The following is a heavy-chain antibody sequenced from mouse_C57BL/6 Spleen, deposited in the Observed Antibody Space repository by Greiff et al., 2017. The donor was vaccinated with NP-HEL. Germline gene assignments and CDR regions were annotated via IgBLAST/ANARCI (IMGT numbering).Heavy chain of an antibody. CDR2: INPNNGGT. V-gene: IGHV1-26*01. J-gene: IGHJ4*01. D-gene: IGHD2-2*01. Sequence: EVQLQQSGPELVKPGASVKISCKASGYTFTDYYMNWVKQSHGKSLEWIGDINPNNGGTSYNQKFKGKAPLTVDKSSSTAYMELRSLTSEDSAVYYCASEGMVKMDYWGQGTSVTVSS. CDR1: GYTFTDYY. CDR3: ASEGMVKMDY.